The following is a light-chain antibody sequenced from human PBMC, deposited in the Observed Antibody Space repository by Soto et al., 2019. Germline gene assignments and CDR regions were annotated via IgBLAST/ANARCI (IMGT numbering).Light chain of an antibody. V-gene: IGLV3-27*01. CDR2: KDT. J-gene: IGLJ2*01. CDR1: VLTTKF. Sequence: SYELTQPSSVSVSPGQTARITCSGDVLTTKFARWFQQRPGQAPILLIYKDTERPSGIPERFSGSSSGTTVTLTISGAQVEDGADYYCYSAPDNNLLFGGGTKLTVL. CDR3: YSAPDNNLL.